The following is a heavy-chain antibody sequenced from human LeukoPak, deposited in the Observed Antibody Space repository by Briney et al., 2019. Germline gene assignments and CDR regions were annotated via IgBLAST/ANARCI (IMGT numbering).Heavy chain of an antibody. CDR3: ARWALFDGAANKNPGFDS. CDR1: GFTVSSNY. CDR2: IYSGGST. Sequence: GGSLRLSCAASGFTVSSNYMSWVRQAPGKGLEWVSVIYSGGSTCYADSVKGRFTISRDNSKNTLYLQMNSLRAEDTAVYYCARWALFDGAANKNPGFDSWGQGTLVTVSS. J-gene: IGHJ4*02. V-gene: IGHV3-66*01. D-gene: IGHD3-9*01.